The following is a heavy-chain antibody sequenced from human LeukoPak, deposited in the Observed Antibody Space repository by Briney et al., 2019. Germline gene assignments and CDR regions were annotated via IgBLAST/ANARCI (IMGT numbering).Heavy chain of an antibody. CDR3: AREGLWFGELRHYYYYGMDV. Sequence: PGRSLRLSCAASGLTFSSYGMHWVRQAPGKGLEWVAVISYDGSNKYYADSVKGRFTISRDNSKNTLYLQMNSLRAEDTAVYYCAREGLWFGELRHYYYYGMDVWGQGTTVTVSS. J-gene: IGHJ6*02. CDR2: ISYDGSNK. V-gene: IGHV3-30*19. CDR1: GLTFSSYG. D-gene: IGHD3-10*01.